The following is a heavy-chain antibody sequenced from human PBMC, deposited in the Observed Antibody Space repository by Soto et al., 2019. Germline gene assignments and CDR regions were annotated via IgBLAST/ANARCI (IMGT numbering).Heavy chain of an antibody. J-gene: IGHJ4*02. CDR1: GFTSSSYW. V-gene: IGHV3-74*01. CDR3: ARDPSSGSHFDY. D-gene: IGHD1-26*01. Sequence: GGSLRLSCAASGFTSSSYWMHWVRQAPGKGLVWVSRINSGGSRTSYADSVKGRFTFSRDNAKNTLYLQMNSLRVEDTAVYYCARDPSSGSHFDYWGQGTLVTVSS. CDR2: INSGGSRT.